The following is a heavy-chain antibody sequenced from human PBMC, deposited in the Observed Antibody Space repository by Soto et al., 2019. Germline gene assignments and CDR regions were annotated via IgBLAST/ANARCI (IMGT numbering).Heavy chain of an antibody. J-gene: IGHJ4*01. V-gene: IGHV4-59*01. CDR3: GRCPLCDVAAANDGIDYF. Sequence: SETLSLTCTVSGGSISSYYWSWIRQPPGKGLEWIGYIYYSGSTNYNPSLKSRVTISVDTSKNQFSLKLSSVTAADTAVYYGGRCPLCDVAAANDGIDYF. CDR2: IYYSGST. D-gene: IGHD2-2*01. CDR1: GGSISSYY.